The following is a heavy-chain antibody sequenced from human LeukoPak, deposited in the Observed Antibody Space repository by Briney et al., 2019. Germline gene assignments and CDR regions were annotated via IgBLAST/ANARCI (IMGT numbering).Heavy chain of an antibody. Sequence: GGSLRLSCAASGFTFSSYWMSWVRQAPGKGLEWVAVIATDGRDKKYADSVKGRFTISRDNSKNTLYLEMNSLRPEDTAVYHCAKDSKVAAAGYFFDYWGQGTLVTVSS. V-gene: IGHV3-30*18. CDR1: GFTFSSYW. CDR3: AKDSKVAAAGYFFDY. CDR2: IATDGRDK. D-gene: IGHD6-13*01. J-gene: IGHJ4*02.